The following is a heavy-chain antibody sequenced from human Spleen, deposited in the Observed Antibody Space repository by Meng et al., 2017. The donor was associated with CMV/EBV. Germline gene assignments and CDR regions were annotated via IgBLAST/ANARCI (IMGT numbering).Heavy chain of an antibody. J-gene: IGHJ3*02. CDR3: ARDGGGTSSRAFDI. V-gene: IGHV4-61*08. CDR2: IYYSGST. Sequence: SETLSLTCTVSGDSISSDAYYWSWIRQPPGRGLEWIACIYYSGSTSYNPSLKSRVTISLDTSNNQFSLMLTSVTSADTAVYYCARDGGGTSSRAFDIWGQGTMVTVSS. CDR1: GDSISSDAYY. D-gene: IGHD2-2*01.